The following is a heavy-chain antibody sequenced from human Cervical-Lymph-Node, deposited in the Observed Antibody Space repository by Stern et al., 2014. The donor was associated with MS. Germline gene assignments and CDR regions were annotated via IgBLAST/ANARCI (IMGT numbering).Heavy chain of an antibody. V-gene: IGHV4-4*02. CDR2: IYHSGST. D-gene: IGHD1-26*01. Sequence: QLQLQESGPGLVKPSGTLSLTCAVYGGSISSSNWWSWVRQPPGKGLEWIGEIYHSGSTNYNPSLKSRVTISVDKSKNQFALKLSSVTAADTAVYYCARFERVGAAPDAFDIWGQGTMVTVSS. J-gene: IGHJ3*02. CDR3: ARFERVGAAPDAFDI. CDR1: GGSISSSNW.